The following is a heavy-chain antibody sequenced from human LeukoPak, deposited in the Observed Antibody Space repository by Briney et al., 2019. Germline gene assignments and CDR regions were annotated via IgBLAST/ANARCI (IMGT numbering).Heavy chain of an antibody. J-gene: IGHJ3*02. CDR2: INPNSGGT. CDR3: ARGPRITIFGVVMANDAFDI. CDR1: GYTFSDYY. V-gene: IGHV1-2*02. Sequence: ASVKVSCKASGYTFSDYYIHWVRQAPGQGLEWMGWINPNSGGTNSAQKFQGRVTMTRDTSSSTAYMELSRLRFDDTVVYYCARGPRITIFGVVMANDAFDIWGQGTMVTVSS. D-gene: IGHD3-3*01.